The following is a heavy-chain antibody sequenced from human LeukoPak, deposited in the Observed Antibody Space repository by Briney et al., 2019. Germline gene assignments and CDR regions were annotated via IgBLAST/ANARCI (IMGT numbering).Heavy chain of an antibody. J-gene: IGHJ6*02. CDR3: ARGRLAYYYYGIDV. CDR1: GYTFTSYD. V-gene: IGHV1-8*01. D-gene: IGHD6-25*01. Sequence: ASVKVSCKASGYTFTSYDINWVRQAHGQGLGWMGWMSPNSGNSGYAQKFQGRGTITRNTSISTAYMELSSLRSEDTAVYYCARGRLAYYYYGIDVWGQGTTVTVSS. CDR2: MSPNSGNS.